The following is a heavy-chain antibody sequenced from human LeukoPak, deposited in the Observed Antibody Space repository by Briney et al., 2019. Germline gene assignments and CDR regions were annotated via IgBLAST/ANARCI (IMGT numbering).Heavy chain of an antibody. CDR1: GYTFTDYY. CDR3: ARVSSGWYYFDY. V-gene: IGHV1-2*02. CDR2: INPNSGDT. Sequence: ASVRVSCKASGYTFTDYYIHSVRQAPGQGLEWMGWINPNSGDTNYAQKFQGRVTMTRDTSISTAYMELSRLRSDDTAVYYCARVSSGWYYFDYWGQGTLVTVSS. J-gene: IGHJ4*02. D-gene: IGHD6-19*01.